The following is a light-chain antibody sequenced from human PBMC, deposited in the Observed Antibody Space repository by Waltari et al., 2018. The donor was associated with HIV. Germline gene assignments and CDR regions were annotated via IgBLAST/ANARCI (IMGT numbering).Light chain of an antibody. J-gene: IGLJ2*01. CDR2: EVT. CDR3: SYTGTNSLH. Sequence: QSALTQPASVSGSPGQSITISCTGASSDVGCYDCISWYQQHPGKAPRLIIHEVTNRPSGVSNRFFGSKSANTASLTISGLQADDEADYYCSYTGTNSLHFGGGTKVTVL. CDR1: SSDVGCYDC. V-gene: IGLV2-14*01.